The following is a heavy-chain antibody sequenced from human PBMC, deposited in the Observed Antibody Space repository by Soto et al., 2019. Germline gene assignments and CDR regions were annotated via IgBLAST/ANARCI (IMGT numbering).Heavy chain of an antibody. CDR2: IDPSDSYT. CDR3: AKSGSYYSDYYYYGMDV. J-gene: IGHJ6*02. Sequence: GESLKISCKGSGYSFTRYWISWGRQMPGKVLEWMGRIDPSDSYTNYSPSFQGHVTISADKSISTAYLQWSSLKASDTAMYYCAKSGSYYSDYYYYGMDVWGQGTTVTVSS. V-gene: IGHV5-10-1*01. D-gene: IGHD1-26*01. CDR1: GYSFTRYW.